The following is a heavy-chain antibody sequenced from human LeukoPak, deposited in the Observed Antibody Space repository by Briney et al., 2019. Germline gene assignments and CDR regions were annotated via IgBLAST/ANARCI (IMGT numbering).Heavy chain of an antibody. CDR3: ARAPWVQGCNMDV. V-gene: IGHV3-7*05. J-gene: IGHJ6*02. D-gene: IGHD5-18*01. CDR2: IKQDGSEI. CDR1: GFTFSTYW. Sequence: GGSLRLSCAVSGFTFSTYWMSWVRQAPGKGLEWVANIKQDGSEIYYVGSVRGRFTISRDNAKNSLYLQMNSLRAEDTGVYYCARAPWVQGCNMDVWGQGTTVTVSS.